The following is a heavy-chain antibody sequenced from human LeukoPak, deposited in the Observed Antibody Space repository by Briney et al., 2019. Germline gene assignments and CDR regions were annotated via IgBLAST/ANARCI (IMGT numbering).Heavy chain of an antibody. CDR3: ARDRKQWLVDAFDI. CDR2: IYHSGNT. V-gene: IGHV4-38-2*02. D-gene: IGHD6-19*01. CDR1: GYSISSGYY. Sequence: SETLSLTCTVSGYSISSGYYWGWIRQPPGKGLEWIGNIYHSGNTYYNPSLKSRVTLSIDTSKNQISLKLSSVTAADTAVYYCARDRKQWLVDAFDIWGQGTMVTVSS. J-gene: IGHJ3*02.